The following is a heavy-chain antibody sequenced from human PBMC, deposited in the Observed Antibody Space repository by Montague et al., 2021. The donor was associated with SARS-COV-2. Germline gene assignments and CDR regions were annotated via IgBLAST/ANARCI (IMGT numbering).Heavy chain of an antibody. CDR3: ARDFDY. J-gene: IGHJ4*02. CDR1: GGSISSYY. Sequence: SHTLSLSCTVSGGSISSYYWSWIRQPPGKGLEWIGYMYYSGSTNYNPSLKSRVTLSVDTSKNQFSLKLSSVTAADTAVYYCARDFDYWGQGTLVTVSS. CDR2: MYYSGST. V-gene: IGHV4-59*13.